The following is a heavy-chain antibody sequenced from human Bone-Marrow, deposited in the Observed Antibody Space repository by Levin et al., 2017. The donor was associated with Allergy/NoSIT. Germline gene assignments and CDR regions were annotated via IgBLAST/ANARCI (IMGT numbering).Heavy chain of an antibody. CDR1: GYTFTSYG. D-gene: IGHD3-3*01. J-gene: IGHJ4*02. CDR3: ARVRTLFGVVMGDDY. CDR2: ISAYNGDT. Sequence: ASVKVSCKASGYTFTSYGISWVRQAPGQGLEWMGWISAYNGDTNYAQKLQGRVTMTTDTSTSTAYMELRSLRSDDTAVYYCARVRTLFGVVMGDDYWGQGTLVTVSS. V-gene: IGHV1-18*01.